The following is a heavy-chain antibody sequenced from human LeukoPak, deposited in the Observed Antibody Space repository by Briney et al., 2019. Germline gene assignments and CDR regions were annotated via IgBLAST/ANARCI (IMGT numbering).Heavy chain of an antibody. D-gene: IGHD3-22*01. J-gene: IGHJ4*02. CDR2: ISYDGSNK. CDR3: ARYPPDLGIFPSTTYYYDSRPLDY. V-gene: IGHV3-30-3*01. CDR1: GFTFSSYA. Sequence: QPGGSLRLSCAASGFTFSSYAMHWVRQAPGKGLEWVAVISYDGSNKYYADSVKGRFTISRDNSKNTLYLQMNSLRAEDTAVYYCARYPPDLGIFPSTTYYYDSRPLDYWGQGTLVTVSS.